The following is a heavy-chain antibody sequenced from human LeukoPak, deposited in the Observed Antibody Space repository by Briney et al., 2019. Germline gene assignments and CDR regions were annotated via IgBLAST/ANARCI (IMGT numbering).Heavy chain of an antibody. CDR3: AREGGPEDAFDI. Sequence: ASVKVPCKASGYTFTSYYMHWVRQAPGQGLEWMGIINPSGGSTSYAQKFQGRVTMTRDTSTSTVYMELSSLRSEDTAVYYCAREGGPEDAFDIWGQGTMVTVSS. CDR2: INPSGGST. CDR1: GYTFTSYY. J-gene: IGHJ3*02. V-gene: IGHV1-46*01.